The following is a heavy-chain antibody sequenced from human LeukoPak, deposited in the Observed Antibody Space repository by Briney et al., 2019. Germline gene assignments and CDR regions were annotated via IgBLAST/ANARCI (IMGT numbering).Heavy chain of an antibody. J-gene: IGHJ5*02. V-gene: IGHV3-74*01. CDR1: GFTFNDYV. D-gene: IGHD6-19*01. CDR3: ARAQAVTGTGGFDP. CDR2: INTAGNST. Sequence: GMSLRLSCAASGFTFNDYVMHWVRQAPGKGLVWVSRINTAGNSTSYADSVKGRFTISRDNAKNTLYLQMKSLRDGDAAVYYCARAQAVTGTGGFDPWGQGTLVTVSS.